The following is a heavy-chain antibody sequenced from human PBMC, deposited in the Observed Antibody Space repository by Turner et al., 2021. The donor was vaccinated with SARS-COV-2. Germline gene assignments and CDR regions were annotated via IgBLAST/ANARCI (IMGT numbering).Heavy chain of an antibody. D-gene: IGHD3-22*01. CDR3: ARDLVDYYDSSGYSHFDY. V-gene: IGHV1-69*04. Sequence: QVQLVQSGAEVKKPGSSVTVPCRASGGTFSGYAISWVRQAPGQGREWMGRSSRILGIPNDAEKCQCRITSAADKSSRKAYMEMSSLKYEDMAVYYCARDLVDYYDSSGYSHFDYWGQGTLVTVSS. CDR1: GGTFSGYA. J-gene: IGHJ4*02. CDR2: SSRILGIP.